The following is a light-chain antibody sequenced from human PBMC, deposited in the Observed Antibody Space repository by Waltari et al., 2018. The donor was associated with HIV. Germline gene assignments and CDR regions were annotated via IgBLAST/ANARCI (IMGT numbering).Light chain of an antibody. CDR1: RSKLGSNY. Sequence: QSVLTHPPSASGTPGQRVTIPCSQRRSKLGSNYLYSYQPLPGKPPKLLMYKNNQRPSGVPDRFSGSKSGTSASLAISGLRSEDETDYYCAAWDDSLSGWVFGGGTKLTVL. CDR3: AAWDDSLSGWV. J-gene: IGLJ3*02. CDR2: KNN. V-gene: IGLV1-47*01.